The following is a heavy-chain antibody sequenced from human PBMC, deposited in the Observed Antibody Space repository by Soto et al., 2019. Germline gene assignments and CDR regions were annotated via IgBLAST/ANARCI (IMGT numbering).Heavy chain of an antibody. Sequence: SETLSVTCTVSGGSISSGDYYWIWIRQPPGKGLEWIGYIYYSGSTYYNPSLKSRVTISVDTSKNQFSLKLSSVTAADTAVYYCASSSRVDSSGYYYVPAFDIWGQGTMVTVSS. J-gene: IGHJ3*02. D-gene: IGHD3-22*01. CDR3: ASSSRVDSSGYYYVPAFDI. CDR1: GGSISSGDYY. V-gene: IGHV4-30-4*01. CDR2: IYYSGST.